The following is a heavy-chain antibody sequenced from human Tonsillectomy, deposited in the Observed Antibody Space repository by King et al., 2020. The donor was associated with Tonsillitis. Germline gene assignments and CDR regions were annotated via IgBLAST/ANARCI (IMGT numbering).Heavy chain of an antibody. CDR1: GGSISSGGYS. D-gene: IGHD3-16*01. CDR3: ARVVVGAGGDYCGMDV. J-gene: IGHJ6*02. Sequence: QLQESGSGLVKPSQTLSLTCAVSGGSISSGGYSWSWIRQPPGKGLEWIGYIYHSGSTYYNPSLKSRVTISVDRSKNQFSLKLSSVTAADTAVYYCARVVVGAGGDYCGMDVWGQGTTVTVSS. CDR2: IYHSGST. V-gene: IGHV4-30-2*01.